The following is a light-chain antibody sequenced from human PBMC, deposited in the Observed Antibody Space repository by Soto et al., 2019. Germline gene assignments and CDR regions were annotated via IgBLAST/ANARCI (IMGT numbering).Light chain of an antibody. V-gene: IGLV1-44*01. J-gene: IGLJ3*02. CDR3: AAWDDSQNGPV. CDR2: STN. CDR1: SSNIGTST. Sequence: QSVLTQPASVSGTPGQRVTISCSGGSSNIGTSTVNWYHQVPGRAPKLLIYSTNQRPSGVPERFSGSTSGTSASLAINGLQSEDEGVFLCAAWDDSQNGPVFGGGTQLTV.